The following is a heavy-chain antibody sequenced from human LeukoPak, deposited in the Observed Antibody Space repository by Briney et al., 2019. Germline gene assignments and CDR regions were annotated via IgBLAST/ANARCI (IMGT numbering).Heavy chain of an antibody. V-gene: IGHV3-30-3*01. CDR3: ARVGWDYYDYGGAFDF. CDR1: GFTFSGYA. D-gene: IGHD3-16*01. CDR2: ISNDGIKK. Sequence: GGSLRLSCGGSGFTFSGYAMHWVRQAPGKGLEWVAVISNDGIKKYDADSVKGRFIISRDNSKNTLYLQMSSLRAEDTAVYYCARVGWDYYDYGGAFDFWGQGTMVTVSS. J-gene: IGHJ3*01.